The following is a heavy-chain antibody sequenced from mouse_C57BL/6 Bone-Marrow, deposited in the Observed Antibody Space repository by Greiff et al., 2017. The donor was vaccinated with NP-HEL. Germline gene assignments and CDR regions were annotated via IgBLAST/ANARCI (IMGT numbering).Heavy chain of an antibody. CDR1: GYSITSGYY. CDR2: ISYDGSN. D-gene: IGHD1-1*01. Sequence: EVKLVESGPGLVKPSQSLSLPCSVTGYSITSGYYWNWIRQFPGNKLEWMGYISYDGSNNYNPSRKNRISITRDTSKNQFFLKLNSVTTEDTATYYCARRDYGSPYYFDYWGQGTTLTVSS. CDR3: ARRDYGSPYYFDY. V-gene: IGHV3-6*01. J-gene: IGHJ2*01.